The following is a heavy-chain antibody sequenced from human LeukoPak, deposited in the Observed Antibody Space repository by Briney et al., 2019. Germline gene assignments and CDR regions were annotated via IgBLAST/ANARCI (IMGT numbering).Heavy chain of an antibody. CDR3: ARDHPYYDFWSGYYRSRWFDP. CDR2: IYYSGST. Sequence: KPSETLSLTCTVSGGSMSSSSYYWGWIRQPPGKGLEWIGSIYYSGSTYYNPSLKSRVTISVDTSKNQFSLKLSSVTAADTAVYYCARDHPYYDFWSGYYRSRWFDPWGQGTLATVSS. D-gene: IGHD3-3*01. V-gene: IGHV4-39*07. CDR1: GGSMSSSSYY. J-gene: IGHJ5*02.